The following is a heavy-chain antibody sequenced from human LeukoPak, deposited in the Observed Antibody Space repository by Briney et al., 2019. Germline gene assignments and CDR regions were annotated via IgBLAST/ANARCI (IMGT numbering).Heavy chain of an antibody. D-gene: IGHD6-13*01. CDR2: ISSSSSTI. J-gene: IGHJ6*04. CDR1: GFSFSSYS. CDR3: AREEMAASSGIRSDV. V-gene: IGHV3-48*01. Sequence: GGSLRLSCAASGFSFSSYSMNWVRQAPGKGLEWVSCISSSSSTIYYADSVKGRFTISRDNAKNSLYLQMNSLRAEDTAVYYCAREEMAASSGIRSDVWGKGTTVTVSS.